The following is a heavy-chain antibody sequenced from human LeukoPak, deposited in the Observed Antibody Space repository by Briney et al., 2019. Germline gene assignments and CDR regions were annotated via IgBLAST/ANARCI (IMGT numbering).Heavy chain of an antibody. CDR3: ARVRYTAMVYYFDY. J-gene: IGHJ4*02. D-gene: IGHD5-18*01. CDR1: GGSISSGGYY. V-gene: IGHV4-31*03. CDR2: IYYSGST. Sequence: PSQTLSLTCTVSGGSISSGGYYWSWIRQHPGKGLEWIGYIYYSGSTYYNPSLKSRVTISVDTSKNQFSLKLSSVTAADTAVYYCARVRYTAMVYYFDYWGQGTLVTVSS.